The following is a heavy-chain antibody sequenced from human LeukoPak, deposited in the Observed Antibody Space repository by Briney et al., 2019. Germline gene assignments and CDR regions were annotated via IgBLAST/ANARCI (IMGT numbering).Heavy chain of an antibody. CDR1: GGSFSGYY. CDR2: INHSGST. Sequence: SETLSLTCAVYGGSFSGYYWSWIRQPPGKGLEWIGEINHSGSTNYNPSLKSRVTISVDTSKNQFSLKLSSVTAADTAVYYCARRIAARQPYYYGMDVWGQGTTVTVSS. CDR3: ARRIAARQPYYYGMDV. D-gene: IGHD6-6*01. V-gene: IGHV4-34*01. J-gene: IGHJ6*02.